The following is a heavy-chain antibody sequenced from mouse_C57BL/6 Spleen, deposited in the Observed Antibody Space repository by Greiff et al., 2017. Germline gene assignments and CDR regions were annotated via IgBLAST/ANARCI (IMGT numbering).Heavy chain of an antibody. CDR3: ARRTGTGGFDY. V-gene: IGHV14-2*01. CDR2: IDPEDGEP. J-gene: IGHJ2*01. CDR1: GFNIKDYY. Sequence: EVKVVESGAELVKPGASVKLSCTASGFNIKDYYMHWVKQRTEQGLEWIGRIDPEDGEPKYAPKFQGKATITADTSSNTAYLQLSSLTSEDTAVYYCARRTGTGGFDYWGQGTTLTVSS. D-gene: IGHD4-1*01.